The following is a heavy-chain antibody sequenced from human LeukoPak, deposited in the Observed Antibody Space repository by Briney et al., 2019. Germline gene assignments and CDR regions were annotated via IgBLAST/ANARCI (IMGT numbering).Heavy chain of an antibody. D-gene: IGHD6-13*01. CDR1: GYTFTSYG. Sequence: ASVTVSCKASGYTFTSYGISWVRQAPGQGLEWMGWISAYNGNTNYAQKLQGRVTMTTDTSTSTAYMELRSLRSDDTAVYYCARDQGIAAAGPHYHYGMDVWGQGTTVTVSS. CDR2: ISAYNGNT. V-gene: IGHV1-18*01. CDR3: ARDQGIAAAGPHYHYGMDV. J-gene: IGHJ6*02.